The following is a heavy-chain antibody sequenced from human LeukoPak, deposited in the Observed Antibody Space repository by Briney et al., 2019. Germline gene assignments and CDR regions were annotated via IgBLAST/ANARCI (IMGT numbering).Heavy chain of an antibody. CDR3: ARPYSSGWYGVFNY. CDR1: GFTFSSYW. CDR2: IKQDGSEK. D-gene: IGHD6-19*01. V-gene: IGHV3-7*05. J-gene: IGHJ4*02. Sequence: GGSLRLSCAASGFTFSSYWMSWVRQAPGKGLEWVANIKQDGSEKYNVDSVKGRFTISRDNAKNSLYLQMNSLRAEDTAVYYCARPYSSGWYGVFNYWGQGTLVTVSS.